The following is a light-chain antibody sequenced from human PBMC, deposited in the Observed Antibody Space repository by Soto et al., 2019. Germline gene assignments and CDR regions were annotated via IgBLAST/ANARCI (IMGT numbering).Light chain of an antibody. J-gene: IGLJ2*01. CDR3: CSYAGSSTFVV. CDR2: EGN. V-gene: IGLV2-23*03. Sequence: QSALTQPASVSGSPGRSITIPCTGTSSDVGSYHLVSWYQHHPGKAPKLIIYEGNKRPSGVSNRFSGSKSGNTASLTISGLQAEDEADYYCCSYAGSSTFVVFGGGTKLTVL. CDR1: SSDVGSYHL.